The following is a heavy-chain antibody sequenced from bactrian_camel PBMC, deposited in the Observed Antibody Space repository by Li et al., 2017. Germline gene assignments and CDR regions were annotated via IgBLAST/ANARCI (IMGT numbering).Heavy chain of an antibody. D-gene: IGHD7*01. CDR2: IYFGYSSGGSTT. J-gene: IGHJ4*01. Sequence: LVESGGGSVQAGGSLRLSCAASGYTARMRCMGWFRQFPGKEREWVAYIYFGYSSGGSTTRYDESVKGRFTVSRDNALNTAYLQMNNLEPDDTAMYYCAAKTNTYCDGGFSPTRSIFGQGTQVTVS. CDR1: GYTARMRC. V-gene: IGHV3S25*01.